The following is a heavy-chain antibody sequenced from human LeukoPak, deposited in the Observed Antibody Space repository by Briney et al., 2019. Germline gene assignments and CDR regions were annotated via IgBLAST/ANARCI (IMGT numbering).Heavy chain of an antibody. Sequence: GGSLRLSCAASGFTFSSYSMNWVRQAPGKGREWVSSISSTSTYIYYADSVKGRFTISRDNAKNSLYLQMNSLRAEDTAVYYCACLVGATQDVWGKGTTVIVSS. CDR2: ISSTSTYI. CDR1: GFTFSSYS. CDR3: ACLVGATQDV. V-gene: IGHV3-21*01. J-gene: IGHJ6*04. D-gene: IGHD1-26*01.